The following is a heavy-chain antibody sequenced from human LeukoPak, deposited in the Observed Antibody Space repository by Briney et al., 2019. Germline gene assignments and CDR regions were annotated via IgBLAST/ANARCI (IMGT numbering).Heavy chain of an antibody. V-gene: IGHV5-51*01. CDR2: IYPGDSDT. CDR1: GYSFTSCW. J-gene: IGHJ4*02. CDR3: ARPYSSALLFFDY. D-gene: IGHD3-22*01. Sequence: GESLKISCKGSGYSFTSCWIGWVRQMPGKGLEWMGIIYPGDSDTRYNPSFQGQVIISADKSTSTAYLRWSGLKASDTAMYYCARPYSSALLFFDYWGQGTLVTVSS.